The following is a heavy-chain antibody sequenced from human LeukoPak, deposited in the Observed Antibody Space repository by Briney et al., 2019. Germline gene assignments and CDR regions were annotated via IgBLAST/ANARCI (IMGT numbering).Heavy chain of an antibody. CDR2: IYYSGST. CDR3: AARASGGESYGIFDY. J-gene: IGHJ4*02. CDR1: GGSISSSSYY. D-gene: IGHD5-18*01. V-gene: IGHV4-39*07. Sequence: SETLSLTCTVSGGSISSSSYYWGWIRQPPGKGLEWIGRIYYSGSTYYNPSLKSRVTISVDTYKNQFSLKLSSVTAADTAVYYCAARASGGESYGIFDYWGQGTLVTVSS.